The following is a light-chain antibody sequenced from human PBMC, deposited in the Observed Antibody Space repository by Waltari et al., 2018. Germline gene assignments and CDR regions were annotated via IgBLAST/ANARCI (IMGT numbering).Light chain of an antibody. Sequence: EIVLTQSPGTLSLSPGERATISCRASQSVSSSYLAWYQQKPGQAPRLLIYGASSRATGIPDMFSCIWSGTDFTLTISRLEPEDFAVYYCQQYGSSPFTFGPGTKVDIK. CDR1: QSVSSSY. CDR2: GAS. CDR3: QQYGSSPFT. V-gene: IGKV3-20*01. J-gene: IGKJ3*01.